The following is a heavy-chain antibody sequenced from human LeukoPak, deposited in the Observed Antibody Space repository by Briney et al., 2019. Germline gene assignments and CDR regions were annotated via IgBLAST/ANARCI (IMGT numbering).Heavy chain of an antibody. D-gene: IGHD3-22*01. Sequence: ASVKVSCKASGYTFTGYYMHWERQAPGQGLEWMGRINPNSGGTNYAQKFQGRVTMTRDTSISAAYMELSRLRSDDTAVYYCARGEYYYDSSGYSLDYWGQGTLVTVSS. CDR2: INPNSGGT. V-gene: IGHV1-2*06. CDR3: ARGEYYYDSSGYSLDY. J-gene: IGHJ4*02. CDR1: GYTFTGYY.